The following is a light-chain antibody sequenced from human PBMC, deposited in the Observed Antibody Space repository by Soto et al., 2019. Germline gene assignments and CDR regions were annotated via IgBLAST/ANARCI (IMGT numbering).Light chain of an antibody. Sequence: DIQMTHSPSSLSAFVVDIVTITCRASQSISSYLNWYQQKPGKAPKVLIYAASSLQGGVPSRFSGSASGTDFTLTISSLQPEDFATYYCQQSYSIPFTFGPGTKVDIK. V-gene: IGKV1-39*01. CDR1: QSISSY. CDR3: QQSYSIPFT. J-gene: IGKJ3*01. CDR2: AAS.